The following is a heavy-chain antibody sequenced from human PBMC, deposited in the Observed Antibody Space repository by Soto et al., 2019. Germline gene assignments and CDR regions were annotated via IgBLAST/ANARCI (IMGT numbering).Heavy chain of an antibody. J-gene: IGHJ4*02. CDR1: GGSISSYY. D-gene: IGHD3-10*02. V-gene: IGHV4-59*01. CDR2: IYYSGST. Sequence: ETLSLTCTVSGGSISSYYWSWIRQPPGKGLEWIGYIYYSGSTNYNPSLKSRVTISVDTSKNQFSLKLSSVTAADTAVYYCARLTMYKYYFDYWGQGTLVTVSS. CDR3: ARLTMYKYYFDY.